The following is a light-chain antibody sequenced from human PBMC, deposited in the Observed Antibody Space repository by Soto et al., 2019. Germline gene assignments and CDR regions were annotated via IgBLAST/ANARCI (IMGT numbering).Light chain of an antibody. CDR2: ATS. J-gene: IGKJ3*01. CDR3: XXXXSVPV. Sequence: DIQMTQSPTSLSASVGDRVTITCRASQDIRNFVAWYQQKPGKAPKLLIYATSTLQSGVPSRFSGSGSGTDFTLXXXXLXPXXXAXXXXXXXXSVPVFGPGTKVEIK. V-gene: IGKV1-27*01. CDR1: QDIRNF.